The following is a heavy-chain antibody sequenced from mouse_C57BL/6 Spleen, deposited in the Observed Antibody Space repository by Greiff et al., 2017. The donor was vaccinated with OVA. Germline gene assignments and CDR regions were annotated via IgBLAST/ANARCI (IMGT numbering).Heavy chain of an antibody. CDR3: AKGGYYGSSYFDY. Sequence: QVQLQQSGAELVRPGTSVKVSCKASGYAFTNYLIAWVKQRPGQGLEWIGVINPGRGGTNYNEKFKGKATLTADKSSSTAYMQLSSLTSEDSAVYFCAKGGYYGSSYFDYWGQGTTLTVSS. V-gene: IGHV1-54*01. CDR2: INPGRGGT. CDR1: GYAFTNYL. J-gene: IGHJ2*01. D-gene: IGHD1-1*01.